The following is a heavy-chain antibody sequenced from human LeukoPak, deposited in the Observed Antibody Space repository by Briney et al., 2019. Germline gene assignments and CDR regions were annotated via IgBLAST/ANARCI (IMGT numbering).Heavy chain of an antibody. CDR1: GFTFSNYG. CDR3: ATYSSSNAREFQY. CDR2: IKQDGSEK. V-gene: IGHV3-7*01. D-gene: IGHD2-2*01. J-gene: IGHJ1*01. Sequence: GGSLRLSCAASGFTFSNYGMHWVRQAPGKGLEWVANIKQDGSEKYYVDSVRGRFTISRDNAKISLYLQMNSLRAEDTAVYYCATYSSSNAREFQYWGQGTLVTVSS.